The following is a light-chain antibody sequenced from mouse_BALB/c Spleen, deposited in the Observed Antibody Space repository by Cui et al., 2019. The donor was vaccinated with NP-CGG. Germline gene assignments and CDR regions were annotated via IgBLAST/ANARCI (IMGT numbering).Light chain of an antibody. Sequence: QAVVTQESALNTSPGETVTVTCRSSTGAVTTSNYANWVQEKPDHLFTGLIGGTNNRAPGVPARFSGSLIGDKAALTITGAQTEDESIYFCALWYSNHWLFGGGTKLTVL. CDR1: TGAVTTSNY. CDR2: GTN. CDR3: ALWYSNHWL. J-gene: IGLJ1*01. V-gene: IGLV1*01.